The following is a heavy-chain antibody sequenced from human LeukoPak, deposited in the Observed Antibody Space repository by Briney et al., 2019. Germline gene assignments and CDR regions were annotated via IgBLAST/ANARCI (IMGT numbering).Heavy chain of an antibody. J-gene: IGHJ4*02. CDR3: ASIAAARRYSDDY. CDR1: GFTFSISA. CDR2: ISSSGDIT. V-gene: IGHV3-23*01. D-gene: IGHD6-13*01. Sequence: GGSLRLSCAASGFTFSISAMNWVRQAPGKGLEWVSSISSSGDITYYADSVKGRFTISRDDSKNTLYLQMNSLRAEDTAVYYCASIAAARRYSDDYWGQGTLVTVSS.